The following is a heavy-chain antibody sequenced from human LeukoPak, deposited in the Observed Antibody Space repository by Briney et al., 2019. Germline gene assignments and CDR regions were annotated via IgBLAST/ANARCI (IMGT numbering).Heavy chain of an antibody. CDR3: ATYRMGRFDP. Sequence: GGSLRLSCVASGFTFSNVWMSWVRQAPGKGLEWVGRVKTKTDGGTTDYAAPVKGRFAISRDDSKNTLHLQMNSLKTEDTAVYYCATYRMGRFDPWGQGTLVTVSS. V-gene: IGHV3-15*01. J-gene: IGHJ5*02. CDR1: GFTFSNVW. CDR2: VKTKTDGGTT. D-gene: IGHD2-8*01.